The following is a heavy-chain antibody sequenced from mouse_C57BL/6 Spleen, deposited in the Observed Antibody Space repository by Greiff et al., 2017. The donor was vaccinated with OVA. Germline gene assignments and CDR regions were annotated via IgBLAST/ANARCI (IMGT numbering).Heavy chain of an antibody. J-gene: IGHJ4*01. CDR1: GISITTGNYR. D-gene: IGHD2-1*01. V-gene: IGHV3-5*01. CDR2: IYYSGTI. CDR3: ARVSYGKDAMDY. Sequence: VQLKESGPGLVKPSQTVFLTCTVTGISITTGNYRWSWIRQFPGNKLEWIGYIYYSGTITYNPSLTSRTTITRDTPKNQFFLEMNSLTAEDTATYYCARVSYGKDAMDYWGQGTSVTVSS.